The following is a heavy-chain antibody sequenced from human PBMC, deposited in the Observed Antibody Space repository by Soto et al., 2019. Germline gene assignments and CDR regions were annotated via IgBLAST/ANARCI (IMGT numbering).Heavy chain of an antibody. CDR2: IYATGTT. V-gene: IGHV4-4*07. J-gene: IGHJ4*02. CDR1: GASISGFY. CDR3: ARAFDDRSGYYGGLGY. D-gene: IGHD3-22*01. Sequence: SETLSLTCTVSGASISGFYWSWIRKSAGKGLEWIGRIYATGTTDYNPSLKSRVMMSVDTSKKQFSLKLRSVTAADTAVYFCARAFDDRSGYYGGLGYWGQGTLVTVSS.